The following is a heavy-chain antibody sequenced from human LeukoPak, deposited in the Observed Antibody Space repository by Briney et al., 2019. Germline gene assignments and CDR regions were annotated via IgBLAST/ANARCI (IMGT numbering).Heavy chain of an antibody. J-gene: IGHJ3*02. CDR3: ARRDSPIGDDAFDI. CDR1: GYTFTSYA. Sequence: GASVKVSCKASGYTFTSYAMNWVRQAPGQGLEWMGWINTNTGNPTCAQGFTGRFVFSLDTSVSTAYLQISSLKAEDTAVYYCARRDSPIGDDAFDIWGQGTMVTVSS. CDR2: INTNTGNP. V-gene: IGHV7-4-1*02. D-gene: IGHD3-10*01.